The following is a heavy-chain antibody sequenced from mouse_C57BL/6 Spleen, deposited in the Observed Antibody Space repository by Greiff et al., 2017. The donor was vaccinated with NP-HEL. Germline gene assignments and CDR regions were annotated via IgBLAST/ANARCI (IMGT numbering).Heavy chain of an antibody. CDR2: IYPRSGNT. Sequence: VQLQHPGAELVKPGASVKMSCKASGYTFTSYWISWVKQRTGQGLEWIGEIYPRSGNTYYNEKFKGKATLTADKSSSTAYMELRSLTSEDSAVYFCARGITTEDYWGQGTSVTVSS. D-gene: IGHD1-1*01. V-gene: IGHV1-81*01. CDR1: GYTFTSYW. CDR3: ARGITTEDY. J-gene: IGHJ4*01.